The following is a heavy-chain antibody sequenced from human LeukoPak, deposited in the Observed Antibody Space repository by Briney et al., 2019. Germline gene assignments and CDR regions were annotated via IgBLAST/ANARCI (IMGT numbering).Heavy chain of an antibody. CDR2: IYYSGST. J-gene: IGHJ4*02. Sequence: SETLSLTCTVSGYSISSGYYWGWIRQPPGKGLEWIGSIYYSGSTYYNPSLKSRVTISVDTSKNQFSLKLSSVTAADTAVYYCARRYSEQFDYWGQGTLVTVSS. CDR3: ARRYSEQFDY. CDR1: GYSISSGYY. V-gene: IGHV4-38-2*02. D-gene: IGHD2-21*01.